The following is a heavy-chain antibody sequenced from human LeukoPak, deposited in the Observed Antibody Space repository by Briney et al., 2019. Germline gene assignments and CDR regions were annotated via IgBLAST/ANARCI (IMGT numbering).Heavy chain of an antibody. D-gene: IGHD2-21*02. Sequence: GGSLRLSCAASGFTFSSYSMNWVRQAPGKGLEWVSSISSSSSYIYYADSVKGRFTISRDNSKNTLYLQMNSLRAEDTAVYYCAKSYCGGDCYSVDYWGQGTLVTVSS. CDR3: AKSYCGGDCYSVDY. V-gene: IGHV3-21*01. CDR1: GFTFSSYS. J-gene: IGHJ4*02. CDR2: ISSSSSYI.